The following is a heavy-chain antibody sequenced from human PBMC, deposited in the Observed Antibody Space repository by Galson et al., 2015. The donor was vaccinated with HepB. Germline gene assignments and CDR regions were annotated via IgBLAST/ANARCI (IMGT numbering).Heavy chain of an antibody. Sequence: PALVKPTQTLTLTCTFSGFSLSTSGVGVGWIRQPPGKALEWLALIYWDDDKRYSPSLKSRLTITKDTSKNQVVLTMTNMDPVDTATYYCIRRPNYYDSSGHLDYWGQGTLVTVS. CDR3: IRRPNYYDSSGHLDY. V-gene: IGHV2-5*02. J-gene: IGHJ4*02. CDR2: IYWDDDK. D-gene: IGHD3-22*01. CDR1: GFSLSTSGVG.